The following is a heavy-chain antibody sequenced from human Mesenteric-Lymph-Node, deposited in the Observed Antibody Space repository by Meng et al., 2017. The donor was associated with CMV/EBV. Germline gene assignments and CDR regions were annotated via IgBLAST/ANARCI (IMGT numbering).Heavy chain of an antibody. CDR1: GFTFSSYE. CDR2: IGTAGDT. J-gene: IGHJ4*02. CDR3: TRGGDGYPAGH. D-gene: IGHD5-24*01. Sequence: GESLKISFAASGFTFSSYEMHWVRQVTGKGLEWISAIGTAGDTYYAGSVKGRFTMYRENARNFVFLQMNSLRDGDTAVYYCTRGGDGYPAGHWGQGTLVTVSS. V-gene: IGHV3-13*01.